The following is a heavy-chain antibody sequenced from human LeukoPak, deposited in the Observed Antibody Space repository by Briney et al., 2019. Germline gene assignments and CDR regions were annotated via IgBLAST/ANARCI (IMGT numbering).Heavy chain of an antibody. CDR1: GFTFSSYG. V-gene: IGHV3-33*01. Sequence: GGSLRLSCAASGFTFSSYGMHWVRQAPGKGLEWVADIWYDGSNKYYADSVKGRFTSSRDNSKNTLYLQMNSLRAEDTAVYYCAREYATTYYYDSSGYQDNWFDPWGQGTLVTVSS. CDR3: AREYATTYYYDSSGYQDNWFDP. CDR2: IWYDGSNK. D-gene: IGHD3-22*01. J-gene: IGHJ5*02.